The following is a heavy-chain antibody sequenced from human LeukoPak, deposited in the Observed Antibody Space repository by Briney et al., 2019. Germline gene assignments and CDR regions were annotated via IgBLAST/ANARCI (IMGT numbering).Heavy chain of an antibody. Sequence: GASVKVSCKASGGTFSSYAISWVRQAPGQGVEWMGRIIPILGIANYAQKFQGRVTITADKSTSTAYMELSSLRSEDTAVYYCARDLYYYDSSGYYEPGFDYWGQGTLVTVSS. D-gene: IGHD3-22*01. CDR2: IIPILGIA. V-gene: IGHV1-69*04. CDR3: ARDLYYYDSSGYYEPGFDY. CDR1: GGTFSSYA. J-gene: IGHJ4*02.